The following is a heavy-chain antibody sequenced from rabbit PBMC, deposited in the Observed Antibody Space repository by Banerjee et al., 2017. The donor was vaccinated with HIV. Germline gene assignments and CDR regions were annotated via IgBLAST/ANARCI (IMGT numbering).Heavy chain of an antibody. CDR3: AREEYVGYGYANL. V-gene: IGHV1S45*01. J-gene: IGHJ4*01. CDR2: INTSSGNT. CDR1: GFAFSSSYW. D-gene: IGHD6-1*01. Sequence: QEQLEESGGDLVKPEGSLTLTCTASGFAFSSSYWICWVRQAPGKGLEWIACINTSSGNTVYASWAKGRFTISKTSSTTVTLQMTSLTAADTATYFCAREEYVGYGYANLWGPGTLVTVS.